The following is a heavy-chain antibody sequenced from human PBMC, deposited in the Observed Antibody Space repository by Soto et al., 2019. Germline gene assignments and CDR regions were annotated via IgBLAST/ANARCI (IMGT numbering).Heavy chain of an antibody. CDR2: ISSSSSYT. V-gene: IGHV3-11*06. CDR1: GFTFSDYY. D-gene: IGHD3-22*01. CDR3: ARDRRYYDSSGPDWYFDL. Sequence: QVQLVESGGGLVKPGGSLRLSCAASGFTFSDYYMSWIRQAPGKGLEWVSYISSSSSYTNYADAVKGRFTISRDNAKNSLYLQMNSLRAEDTAVYYCARDRRYYDSSGPDWYFDLWGRGTLVTVSS. J-gene: IGHJ2*01.